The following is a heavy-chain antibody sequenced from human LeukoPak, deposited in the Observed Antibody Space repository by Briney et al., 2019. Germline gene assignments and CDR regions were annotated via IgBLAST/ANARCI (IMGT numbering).Heavy chain of an antibody. D-gene: IGHD3-22*01. V-gene: IGHV4-39*07. CDR2: IYYSGST. CDR3: ARGIRYYYNSSGYYYFDY. Sequence: SETLSLTCTVSGGSISSSSYYWGWIRQPPGKGLEWIGSIYYSGSTYYNPSLKSRVTISVDTSKNQFSLKLSSVTAADTAVHYCARGIRYYYNSSGYYYFDYWGQGTLVTVSS. CDR1: GGSISSSSYY. J-gene: IGHJ4*02.